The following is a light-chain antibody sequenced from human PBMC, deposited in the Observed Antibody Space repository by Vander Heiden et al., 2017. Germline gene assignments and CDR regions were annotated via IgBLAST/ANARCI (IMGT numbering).Light chain of an antibody. CDR2: LGS. CDR3: METLQVPSA. J-gene: IGKJ1*01. CDR1: QSLLDSTGSNY. V-gene: IGKV2-28*01. Sequence: DILMTQSPLSLFVTPGEPASISCRSSQSLLDSTGSNYLDWYLQKPGQSPQVLIYLGSNRASGVPDRFNGSGSGTDFTLKISGVEAEDVGVYYCMETLQVPSAFGRGTKVEIK.